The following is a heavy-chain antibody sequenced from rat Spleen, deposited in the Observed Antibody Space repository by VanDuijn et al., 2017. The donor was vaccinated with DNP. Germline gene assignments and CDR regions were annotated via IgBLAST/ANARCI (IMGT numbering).Heavy chain of an antibody. CDR3: AREEIRGSFDY. J-gene: IGHJ2*01. V-gene: IGHV5-25*01. Sequence: EVQLVESGGGLVQPGGSLKLSCAASGFTFTNFYMAWVRQPPKKGLEWVATIGTTGSRTYYPDSVKGRFTISRDNAKSSLYLQMNSLRSEDTATYYCAREEIRGSFDYWGQGVMVTVSS. D-gene: IGHD4-3*01. CDR1: GFTFTNFY. CDR2: IGTTGSRT.